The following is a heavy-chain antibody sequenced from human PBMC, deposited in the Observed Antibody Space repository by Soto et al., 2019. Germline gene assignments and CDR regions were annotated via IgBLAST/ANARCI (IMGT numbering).Heavy chain of an antibody. CDR1: GFTFGDYS. D-gene: IGHD3-16*01. CDR3: TRLGDGEGYYYYYMDV. CDR2: IRSKAYGGTT. Sequence: SGGSLRLSSTASGFTFGDYSMSWFRQAPGKGLEWVGFIRSKAYGGTTEYAASVKGRFTISRDDSKSIAYLQMNSLKTEDTAVYYCTRLGDGEGYYYYYMDVWGKGT. V-gene: IGHV3-49*03. J-gene: IGHJ6*03.